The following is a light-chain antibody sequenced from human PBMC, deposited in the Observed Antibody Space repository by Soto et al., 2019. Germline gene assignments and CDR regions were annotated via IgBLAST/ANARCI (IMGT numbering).Light chain of an antibody. V-gene: IGKV2-28*01. CDR3: MQALQTPIT. CDR2: LGS. J-gene: IGKJ3*01. Sequence: EIVMTQSPLSLPATPGEPASISCRSSQSLLHSNGNDFLEWYLQKPGQSPQLLIYLGSNRASGVPDRFSGSGSGTDFTLKISRVEAEDVGVYYCMQALQTPITFGPGTKVDIK. CDR1: QSLLHSNGNDF.